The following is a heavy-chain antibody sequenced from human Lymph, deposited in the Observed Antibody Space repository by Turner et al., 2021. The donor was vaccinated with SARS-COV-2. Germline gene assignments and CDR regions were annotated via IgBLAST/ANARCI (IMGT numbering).Heavy chain of an antibody. V-gene: IGHV3-15*01. Sequence: EVPLVESGGGLVKPGGSLRLSCAASGFTFSNAWMTWVRQAPGKGLEWFGRIKTKTDGGTTDYAAPVKCRFTISRDDSKNTLYLQMNSLKTEDTAVYDFTTHSAPDYWGQGTLVTVSS. CDR1: GFTFSNAW. CDR3: TTHSAPDY. J-gene: IGHJ4*02. CDR2: IKTKTDGGTT. D-gene: IGHD6-13*01.